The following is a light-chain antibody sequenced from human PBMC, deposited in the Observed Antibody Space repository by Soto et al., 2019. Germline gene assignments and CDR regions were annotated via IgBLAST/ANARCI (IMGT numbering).Light chain of an antibody. J-gene: IGLJ2*01. Sequence: QSALTQPPSASGSPGQSVTISCTGTSSDVGGYNYVSWYQQHPGKAPKLMIYEVSKRPSGVPDRFSGSKSGNTASLTVSGPQAEDEADYYCSSYAGSNNLGVVFGGGTKLTVL. V-gene: IGLV2-8*01. CDR2: EVS. CDR3: SSYAGSNNLGVV. CDR1: SSDVGGYNY.